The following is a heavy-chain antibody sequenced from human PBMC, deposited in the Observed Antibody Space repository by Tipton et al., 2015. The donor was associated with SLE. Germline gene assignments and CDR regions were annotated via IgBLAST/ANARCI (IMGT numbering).Heavy chain of an antibody. Sequence: TLSLTCTVSGGSISSGDYYWSWIRQPAGKGLEWIGYIYTSGSTNYNPSLKSRATISVDKSKNQFSLKLSSVTAADTAVYYCARGRFIDYWGQGTLVTVSS. CDR3: ARGRFIDY. CDR2: IYTSGST. CDR1: GGSISSGDYY. D-gene: IGHD3-3*01. V-gene: IGHV4-61*09. J-gene: IGHJ4*02.